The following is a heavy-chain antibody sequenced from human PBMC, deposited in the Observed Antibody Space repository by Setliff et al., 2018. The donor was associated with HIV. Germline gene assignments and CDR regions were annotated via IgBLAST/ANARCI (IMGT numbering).Heavy chain of an antibody. CDR2: ISWNSGSI. J-gene: IGHJ6*02. CDR3: TTDVGSRYCSGGSCYHGMDV. Sequence: PGGSLRLSCAASGFTFDDYAMHWVRQAPGKGLEWVSGISWNSGSIDYAAPVKGRFTISRDDSKNTLYLQMNSLKTEDTAVYYCTTDVGSRYCSGGSCYHGMDVWGQGTTVTVSS. V-gene: IGHV3-9*01. D-gene: IGHD2-15*01. CDR1: GFTFDDYA.